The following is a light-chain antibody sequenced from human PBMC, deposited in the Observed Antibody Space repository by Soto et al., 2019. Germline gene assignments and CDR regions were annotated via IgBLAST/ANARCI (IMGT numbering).Light chain of an antibody. CDR1: QRISSD. CDR2: GAS. Sequence: EIVMTQSPVTLSVSPGERATLSCRASQRISSDLAWYQQQPGQAPRLLIYGASTRATGIPARFSGSGSGTEFTLTISSLQSEDFAVYFCQQYNKWPWTFGQGTKVEIK. CDR3: QQYNKWPWT. V-gene: IGKV3-15*01. J-gene: IGKJ1*01.